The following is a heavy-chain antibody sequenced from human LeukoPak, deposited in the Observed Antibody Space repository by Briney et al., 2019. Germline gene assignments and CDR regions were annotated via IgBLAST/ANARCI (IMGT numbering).Heavy chain of an antibody. Sequence: GGSLRLSCAASGFTFSSYGMTWVRQAPGKGLEWVAGIFGSGGSPHYADSVKGRFTISRDNSKNTVYLQINSLRAEDTAVYFCGKTTVGYSSGQKPAWPVDYWGQGTLVTVSS. CDR2: IFGSGGSP. J-gene: IGHJ4*02. CDR3: GKTTVGYSSGQKPAWPVDY. V-gene: IGHV3-23*01. D-gene: IGHD5-18*01. CDR1: GFTFSSYG.